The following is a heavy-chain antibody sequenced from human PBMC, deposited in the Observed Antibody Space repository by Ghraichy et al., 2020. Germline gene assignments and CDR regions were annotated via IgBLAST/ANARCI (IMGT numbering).Heavy chain of an antibody. D-gene: IGHD6-19*01. CDR1: GFTFTNYA. J-gene: IGHJ4*02. Sequence: GGSLRLSCAASGFTFTNYAMSWVRQAPGKGLEWVSSISAGGVNTYYADSVRGRFTISRDNSKNTLYLQMNSLRAEDTAVYYCAKRSTSGSYYFDYWGQGTLVTVPS. V-gene: IGHV3-23*01. CDR3: AKRSTSGSYYFDY. CDR2: ISAGGVNT.